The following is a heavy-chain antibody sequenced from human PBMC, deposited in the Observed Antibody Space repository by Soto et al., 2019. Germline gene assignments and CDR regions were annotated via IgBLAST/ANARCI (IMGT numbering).Heavy chain of an antibody. CDR2: VKSKTHGGTT. D-gene: IGHD3-10*01. V-gene: IGHV3-15*01. J-gene: IGHJ4*01. Sequence: EVQLVESGGGLVKPGGSLRLSCAGSGFTFSNAWMNWVRQAPGKGLEWVGRVKSKTHGGTTDYAAPVKGRFTISRDDSENTMFLQMNSLKTEDTAVYYCATGGYYPDYWGQGTLVTVSS. CDR1: GFTFSNAW. CDR3: ATGGYYPDY.